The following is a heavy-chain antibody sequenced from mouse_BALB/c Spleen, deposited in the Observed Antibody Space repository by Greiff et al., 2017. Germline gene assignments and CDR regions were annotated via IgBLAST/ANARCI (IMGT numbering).Heavy chain of an antibody. CDR2: IYPGSGNT. CDR1: GYTFTDYY. V-gene: IGHV1-77*01. J-gene: IGHJ2*01. Sequence: VQLQESGAELARPGASVKLSCKASGYTFTDYYINWVKQRTGQGLEWIGEIYPGSGNTYYNEKFKGKATLTADKSSSTAYMQLSSLTSEDSAVYFCARGAYYYGSRGGYFDYWGQGTTLTVSS. D-gene: IGHD1-1*01. CDR3: ARGAYYYGSRGGYFDY.